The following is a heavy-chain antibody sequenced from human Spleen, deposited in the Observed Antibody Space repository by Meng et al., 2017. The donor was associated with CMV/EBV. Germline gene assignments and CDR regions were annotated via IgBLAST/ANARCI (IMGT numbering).Heavy chain of an antibody. CDR2: IYYSGDT. V-gene: IGHV4-30-4*08. Sequence: CTVSGGSISSGDYYWSSIRQPPGKGLEWIGFIYYSGDTYYNPSLKSRVTISVDTSKNQFSLKLTSVTAADTAVYHCARDRRGWFDPWGQGTLVTVSS. CDR3: ARDRRGWFDP. J-gene: IGHJ5*02. CDR1: GGSISSGDYY.